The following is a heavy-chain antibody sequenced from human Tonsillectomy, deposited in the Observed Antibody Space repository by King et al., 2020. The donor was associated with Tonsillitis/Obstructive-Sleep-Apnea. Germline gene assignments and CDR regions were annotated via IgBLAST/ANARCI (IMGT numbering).Heavy chain of an antibody. J-gene: IGHJ4*02. CDR1: GYTFSVYA. V-gene: IGHV1-3*01. Sequence: QLVQSGAEVRKPGASVKVSCKTSGYTFSVYAIHWVRQAPRQSLEWMGWIHGGSGDTKYSQKFQGRITITRDLFASTAYMELSSLTSEDTAVYYCARDEDYWGQGTLVTVS. CDR3: ARDEDY. CDR2: IHGGSGDT.